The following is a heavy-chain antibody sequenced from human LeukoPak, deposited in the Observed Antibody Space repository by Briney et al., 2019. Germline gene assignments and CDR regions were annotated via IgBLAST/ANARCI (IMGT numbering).Heavy chain of an antibody. CDR2: INHSGST. CDR1: GVSFSGYA. CDR3: ARVRGIAAAGRRCWFDP. J-gene: IGHJ5*02. V-gene: IGHV4-34*01. Sequence: PSESLTLTCAVYGVSFSGYAWSWIRQPPGKGLEWIGEINHSGSTNYNPSLKSRVTISVDTSKNQFSLKLSSVTAADTAVYYCARVRGIAAAGRRCWFDPWGQGTLVTVSS. D-gene: IGHD6-13*01.